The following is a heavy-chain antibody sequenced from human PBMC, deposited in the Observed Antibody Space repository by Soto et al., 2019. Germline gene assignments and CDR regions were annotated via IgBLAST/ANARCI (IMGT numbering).Heavy chain of an antibody. CDR2: IKAKSEGGTT. D-gene: IGHD3-10*01. J-gene: IGHJ4*02. CDR3: STKSSGSEKHFDY. V-gene: IGHV3-15*01. CDR1: RFTFSKAW. Sequence: EVHLVESGGGLVKPGGSLRLSCAASRFTFSKAWMNWVRQAPGKGLEWVGRIKAKSEGGTTDYAAPVKGRFTISRDDSKDTQYLQMNGLKTEDTAVYYCSTKSSGSEKHFDYWGQGTLVTVSS.